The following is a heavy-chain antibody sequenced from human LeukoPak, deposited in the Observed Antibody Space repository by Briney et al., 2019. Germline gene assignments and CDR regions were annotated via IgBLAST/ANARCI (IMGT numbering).Heavy chain of an antibody. CDR3: ARGLREGYSVYWYFDL. D-gene: IGHD3-22*01. CDR1: GGSISSSSYY. CDR2: IYYSGST. J-gene: IGHJ2*01. V-gene: IGHV4-39*07. Sequence: SETLSLTCTVSGGSISSSSYYWGWIRQPPGKGLEWIGSIYYSGSTYYNPSLKSRVTISVDTSKNQFSLKVSSVTAADTAVYYCARGLREGYSVYWYFDLWGRGTLVTVSS.